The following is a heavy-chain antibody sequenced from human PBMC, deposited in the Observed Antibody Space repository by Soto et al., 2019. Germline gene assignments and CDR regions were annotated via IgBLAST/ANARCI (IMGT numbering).Heavy chain of an antibody. J-gene: IGHJ4*02. CDR1: DGSISSYY. CDR2: IYYSGST. CDR3: ARRWGTYFDF. V-gene: IGHV4-59*01. Sequence: SVPLRLRCTVSDGSISSYYWSWIRQPPGKGLEWIGYIYYSGSTNYNPSLKSRVTISVDTSKNQFSLKLSSVTAADTAVYYCARRWGTYFDFWGQGTLVTVSS. D-gene: IGHD7-27*01.